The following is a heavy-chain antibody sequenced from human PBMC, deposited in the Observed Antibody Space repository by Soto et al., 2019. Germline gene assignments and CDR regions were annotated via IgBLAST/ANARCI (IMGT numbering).Heavy chain of an antibody. J-gene: IGHJ6*02. CDR3: ARATIFGVVIIPSHYYYYGMDV. CDR1: GGTFSSYA. Sequence: SVKVSCKASGGTFSSYAISWVRQAPGQGLEWMGGIIPIFGTANYAQKFQGRVTITADESTSTAYMELSSLRSEDTAVYYCARATIFGVVIIPSHYYYYGMDVWGQGTTVTVS. CDR2: IIPIFGTA. V-gene: IGHV1-69*13. D-gene: IGHD3-3*01.